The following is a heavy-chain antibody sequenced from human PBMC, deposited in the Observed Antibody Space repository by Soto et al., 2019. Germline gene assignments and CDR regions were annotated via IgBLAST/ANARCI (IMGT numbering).Heavy chain of an antibody. D-gene: IGHD3-22*01. J-gene: IGHJ4*02. CDR1: GGSISSYY. Sequence: PSETLSLTCTVSGGSISSYYWSWIRQPPGKGLEWIGYIYYSGSTNYNPSLKSRVTISVDTSKNQFSLKLSSVTAADTAVYYCARGPPLRYYDSSGYYPDYWGQGTLVTVSS. CDR3: ARGPPLRYYDSSGYYPDY. CDR2: IYYSGST. V-gene: IGHV4-59*01.